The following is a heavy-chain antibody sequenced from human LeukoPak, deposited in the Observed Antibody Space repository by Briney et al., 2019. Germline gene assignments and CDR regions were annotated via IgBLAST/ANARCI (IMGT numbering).Heavy chain of an antibody. J-gene: IGHJ4*02. Sequence: GRSLRLACAASGFTFDDYAMHWVRQAQGKGLEWDSGISWNSGSIGYGDSVKGRFTISRDNAKNSLYLQMTSLRAEATALYSCAKDSAYYYDSSGYSDYWGQGTLVTVSS. CDR2: ISWNSGSI. CDR1: GFTFDDYA. CDR3: AKDSAYYYDSSGYSDY. V-gene: IGHV3-9*01. D-gene: IGHD3-22*01.